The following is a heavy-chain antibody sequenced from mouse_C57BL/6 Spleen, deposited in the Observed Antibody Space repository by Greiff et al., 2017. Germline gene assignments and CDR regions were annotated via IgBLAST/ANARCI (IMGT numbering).Heavy chain of an antibody. J-gene: IGHJ3*01. Sequence: QVQLQQPGAELVRPGTSVKLSCKASGYTFTSYWMHWVKQRPGQGLEWIGVIDPSDSYTNYNQKFKGKATLTVDTSSSTAYMQLRSLPSEDSAVYYGARSGDYDSWFAYWGKGTLVTGSA. CDR3: ARSGDYDSWFAY. V-gene: IGHV1-59*01. CDR1: GYTFTSYW. CDR2: IDPSDSYT. D-gene: IGHD2-4*01.